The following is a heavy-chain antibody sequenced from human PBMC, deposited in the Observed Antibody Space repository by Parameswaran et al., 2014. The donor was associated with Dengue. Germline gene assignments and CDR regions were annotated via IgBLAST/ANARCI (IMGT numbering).Heavy chain of an antibody. Sequence: RWIRQPPGKGLEWIGEINHSGSTNYNPSLKSRVTISVDTSKNQFSLKLSSVTAADTAVYYCATGPVSPYYGSGSSGYYFDYWGQGTLVTVSS. CDR3: ATGPVSPYYGSGSSGYYFDY. V-gene: IGHV4-34*01. D-gene: IGHD3-10*01. CDR2: INHSGST. J-gene: IGHJ4*02.